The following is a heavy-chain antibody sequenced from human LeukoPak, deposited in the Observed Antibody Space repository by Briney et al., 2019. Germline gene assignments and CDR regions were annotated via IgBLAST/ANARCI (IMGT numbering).Heavy chain of an antibody. J-gene: IGHJ5*02. CDR2: ISSSGSTI. CDR3: ARESQWLGSWFDP. V-gene: IGHV3-11*01. D-gene: IGHD6-19*01. Sequence: GGALRLSCAASGFTFSDYYMSWIRQAPGEGLEWGSYISSSGSTIYYADSVKGRFTISRDNAKNSLYLQMNSLRAEDTDVYYCARESQWLGSWFDPWGQGTLVTVSS. CDR1: GFTFSDYY.